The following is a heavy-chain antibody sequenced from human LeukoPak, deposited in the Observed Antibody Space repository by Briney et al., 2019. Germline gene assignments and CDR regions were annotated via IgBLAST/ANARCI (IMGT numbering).Heavy chain of an antibody. J-gene: IGHJ4*02. CDR3: ARDSSDAEFDY. CDR2: ISYDGSNK. CDR1: GFTFSSYA. V-gene: IGHV3-30-3*01. Sequence: PGGSLRLSCAASGFTFSSYAMHWVRQAPGKGLEWVVVISYDGSNKYYADSVKGRFTISRDNSKNTLYLQMNSLRAEDTAVYYCARDSSDAEFDYWGQGTLVTVSS. D-gene: IGHD6-19*01.